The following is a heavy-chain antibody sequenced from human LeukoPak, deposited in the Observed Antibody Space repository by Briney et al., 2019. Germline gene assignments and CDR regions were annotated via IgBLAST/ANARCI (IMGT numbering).Heavy chain of an antibody. J-gene: IGHJ4*02. V-gene: IGHV3-33*01. CDR2: IWYDGSNK. Sequence: GGSLRPSCAASGFTFSSYGMHWVRQAPGKGLEWVAVIWYDGSNKYYADSVKGRFTISRDNSKNTLYLQMNSLRAEDTAVYYCARDGSIAVARIPSGLDYWGQGTLVTVSS. CDR3: ARDGSIAVARIPSGLDY. CDR1: GFTFSSYG. D-gene: IGHD6-19*01.